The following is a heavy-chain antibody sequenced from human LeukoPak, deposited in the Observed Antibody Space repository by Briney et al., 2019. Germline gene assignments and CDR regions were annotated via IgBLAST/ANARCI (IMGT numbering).Heavy chain of an antibody. CDR2: ISGSGGST. J-gene: IGHJ4*02. CDR3: AKDAGGTMVRGVITY. D-gene: IGHD3-10*01. V-gene: IGHV3-23*01. CDR1: GFNARSYA. Sequence: GGSLRLSCAASGFNARSYAMTWVRQAPGKGLEWVSIISGSGGSTSYADSVKGRFTISRDNSKNTLYLQMNSLRAEDTAVYYCAKDAGGTMVRGVITYWGQGTLVTVSS.